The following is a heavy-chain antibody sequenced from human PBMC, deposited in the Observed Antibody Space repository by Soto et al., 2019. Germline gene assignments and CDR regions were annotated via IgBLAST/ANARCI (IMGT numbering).Heavy chain of an antibody. V-gene: IGHV2-5*02. CDR3: AHNLYGDSRFDY. CDR1: GFSLSTSGVG. J-gene: IGHJ4*02. CDR2: IYWDDDK. Sequence: QITLKESGPTLVKPTQTLTLTCTFSGFSLSTSGVGVGWIRQPPGKALEWLALIYWDDDKRYSPSLKSRLAITKDTSKNQVVLTMTNMDPVDTATYYCAHNLYGDSRFDYWGQGTLVTVSS. D-gene: IGHD4-17*01.